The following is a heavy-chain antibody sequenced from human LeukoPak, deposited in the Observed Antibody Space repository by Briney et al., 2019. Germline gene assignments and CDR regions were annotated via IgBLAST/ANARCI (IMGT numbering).Heavy chain of an antibody. CDR1: GFTFSSYS. CDR2: ISSSSSYI. Sequence: PGGSLRLSCAASGFTFSSYSMNWVRQAPGKGLEWVSSISSSSSYIYYADSVMGRFTISRDNSKNTLYLQMNSLRAEDTAVYYCAKDLAAGAARPRDAFDIWGQGTMVTVSS. D-gene: IGHD1-26*01. J-gene: IGHJ3*02. V-gene: IGHV3-21*01. CDR3: AKDLAAGAARPRDAFDI.